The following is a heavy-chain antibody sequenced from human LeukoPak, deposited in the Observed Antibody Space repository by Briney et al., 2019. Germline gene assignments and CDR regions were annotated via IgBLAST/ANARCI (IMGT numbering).Heavy chain of an antibody. CDR2: IYYSGTT. Sequence: SETLSLTCTVSGDSISSTDYYWGWIRQPPGKGLEWIGSIYYSGTTYYNPSLKSRVTVSIDTSKNQFSLKLSSVTAADTAVYYCARDRAGNSCYVDWGQGTLVTVSS. D-gene: IGHD2-2*01. V-gene: IGHV4-39*07. CDR1: GDSISSTDYY. J-gene: IGHJ4*02. CDR3: ARDRAGNSCYVD.